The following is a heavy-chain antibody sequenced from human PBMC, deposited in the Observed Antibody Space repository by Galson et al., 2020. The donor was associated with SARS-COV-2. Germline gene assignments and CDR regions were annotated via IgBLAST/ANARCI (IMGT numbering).Heavy chain of an antibody. CDR3: AIPSKGGMAR. CDR2: ISSSRSTI. Sequence: LGESLKISCAAPGFTFSSYEMNWVRQAPGKGLEWVSYISSSRSTIYYADSVKGRFTIPRDNAKNSLYLQMNSRRAEDTAVHYCAIPSKGGMARWGQGTMVTVSS. D-gene: IGHD1-26*01. V-gene: IGHV3-48*03. CDR1: GFTFSSYE. J-gene: IGHJ3*01.